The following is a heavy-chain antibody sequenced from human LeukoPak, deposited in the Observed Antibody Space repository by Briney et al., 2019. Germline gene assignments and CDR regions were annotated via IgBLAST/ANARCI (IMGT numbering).Heavy chain of an antibody. V-gene: IGHV4-38-2*02. D-gene: IGHD3-22*01. CDR1: GYSISSGYY. CDR2: IYRSAST. Sequence: SETLSLTCTVSGYSISSGYYWGWFRQPPGKRLQWVGSIYRSASTYYNSSIKSRVTMSVDTSKNQFSLKLSSVTAADTAVYYCAGEYYDSSGYDYWGQGTLVTVSS. CDR3: AGEYYDSSGYDY. J-gene: IGHJ4*02.